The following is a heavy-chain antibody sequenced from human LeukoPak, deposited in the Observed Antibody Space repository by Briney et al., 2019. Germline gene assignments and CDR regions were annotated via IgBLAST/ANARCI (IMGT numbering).Heavy chain of an antibody. CDR2: INPNSGGT. D-gene: IGHD1-26*01. CDR1: GYTFTGYY. J-gene: IGHJ4*02. CDR3: ARDAFLSGSLSPVDY. Sequence: ASVKVSCKASGYTFTGYYMHWVRQAPGQGLEWMGWINPNSGGTNYAQKFQGRVTMTRDTSISTAYMELSRLRSEDTAVYYCARDAFLSGSLSPVDYWGQGSLVTVSS. V-gene: IGHV1-2*02.